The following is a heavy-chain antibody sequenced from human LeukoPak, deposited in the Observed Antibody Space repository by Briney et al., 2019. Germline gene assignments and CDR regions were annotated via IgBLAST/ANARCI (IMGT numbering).Heavy chain of an antibody. Sequence: GALRLSCAASGFTFSSYAMSWVRQAPGKGLEWVSAISGSGGSTYYADSVKGRFTISRDNSKNTLYLQMNSLRAEDTAVYYCARDHYDILTGSDYFDYWGQGTLVTVSS. D-gene: IGHD3-9*01. CDR1: GFTFSSYA. CDR3: ARDHYDILTGSDYFDY. V-gene: IGHV3-23*01. CDR2: ISGSGGST. J-gene: IGHJ4*02.